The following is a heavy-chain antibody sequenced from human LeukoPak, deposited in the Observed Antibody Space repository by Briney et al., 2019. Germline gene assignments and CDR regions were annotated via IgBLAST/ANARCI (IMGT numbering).Heavy chain of an antibody. Sequence: SQTLSLTCTVSGGSISSGSYYWSWIRRPAAKGLEWIWRIYTSGSTNYNPSLKSRVTISVDTSKNQFSLKLSSVTAADTAVYYCAREIVVVVAATWFDPWGQGTLVTVSS. CDR2: IYTSGST. J-gene: IGHJ5*02. CDR1: GGSISSGSYY. CDR3: AREIVVVVAATWFDP. D-gene: IGHD2-15*01. V-gene: IGHV4-61*02.